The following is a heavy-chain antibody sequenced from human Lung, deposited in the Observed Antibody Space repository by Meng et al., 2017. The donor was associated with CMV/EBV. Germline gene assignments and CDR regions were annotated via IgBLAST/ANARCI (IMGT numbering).Heavy chain of an antibody. Sequence: GESXKISXAASGFTFSDYRMNWVRQAPGKGLEWVSSISRSDKYIYYADSVKGRFTISRDNAKNSLYLEMNSLRADDTAVYYCAREREELIMIFGVATSSRHGMDVWGQGTTVTVSS. D-gene: IGHD3-3*01. J-gene: IGHJ6*02. CDR3: AREREELIMIFGVATSSRHGMDV. V-gene: IGHV3-21*01. CDR2: ISRSDKYI. CDR1: GFTFSDYR.